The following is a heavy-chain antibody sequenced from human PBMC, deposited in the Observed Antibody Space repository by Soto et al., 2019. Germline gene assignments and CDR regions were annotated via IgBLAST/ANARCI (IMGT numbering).Heavy chain of an antibody. D-gene: IGHD3-9*01. J-gene: IGHJ4*02. CDR1: GDSISISSYY. Sequence: PSETLSLTCSVSGDSISISSYYWGWVRQPPGKGLEWIGEIYHSGSTNYNPSLKSRVTISVDKSKNQFSLKLSSVTAADTAVYYCARAGYDILTGPYYFDYWGQGTLVTVSS. CDR2: IYHSGST. V-gene: IGHV4-61*05. CDR3: ARAGYDILTGPYYFDY.